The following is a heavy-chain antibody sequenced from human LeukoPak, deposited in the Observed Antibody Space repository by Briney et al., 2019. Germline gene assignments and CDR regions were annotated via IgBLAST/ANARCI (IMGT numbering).Heavy chain of an antibody. J-gene: IGHJ4*02. CDR1: GFTFSSYA. V-gene: IGHV3-23*01. CDR3: AKDPGVAGTEYYFDY. Sequence: PGGSLRLSCAASGFTFSSYAMSWVRQAPGKGLEWVSAISGSGGSTYYADSVKGRFTISRDNSKNTLYLQMNSLRAEDTAVYYCAKDPGVAGTEYYFDYWGQGTLVTVSS. CDR2: ISGSGGST. D-gene: IGHD6-19*01.